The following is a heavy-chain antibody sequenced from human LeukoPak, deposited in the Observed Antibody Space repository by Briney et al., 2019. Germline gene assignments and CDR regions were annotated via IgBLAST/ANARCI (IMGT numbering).Heavy chain of an antibody. CDR2: IYYNGRT. D-gene: IGHD1-26*01. CDR1: VGSINNYY. V-gene: IGHV4-59*01. Sequence: SETRSLNCTVSVGSINNYYWSWIRQPPGKGLEWIGYIYYNGRTNYNPSLKSRVTISIDTSSNQFSLILGSVTAADTAVYYCARGGVVATYYMDVWGKGTTVTVSS. J-gene: IGHJ6*03. CDR3: ARGGVVATYYMDV.